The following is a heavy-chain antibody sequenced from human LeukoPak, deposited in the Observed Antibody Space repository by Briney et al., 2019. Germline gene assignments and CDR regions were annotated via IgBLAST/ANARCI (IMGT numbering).Heavy chain of an antibody. V-gene: IGHV3-30-3*01. Sequence: GRSLRLSCAASGFTFSNYAMHWVRQAPGKGLEWVAVISYDGSNKYYADSVKGRYTISRDNSKNTLYLQMNSLRAEDTAVYYCARDLRLWRRGDPGYWGQGTLVTVSS. CDR2: ISYDGSNK. CDR3: ARDLRLWRRGDPGY. D-gene: IGHD5-18*01. CDR1: GFTFSNYA. J-gene: IGHJ4*02.